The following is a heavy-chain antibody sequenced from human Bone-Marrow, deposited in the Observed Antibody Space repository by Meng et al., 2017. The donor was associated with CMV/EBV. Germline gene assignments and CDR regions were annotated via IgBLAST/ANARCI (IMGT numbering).Heavy chain of an antibody. CDR1: GFNFGDYG. CDR2: IQYDGNNR. D-gene: IGHD1-1*01. J-gene: IGHJ4*02. V-gene: IGHV3-30*02. CDR3: AKAEEPSQLIESYLDY. Sequence: GESQKISCVVSGFNFGDYGMHWVRQAPGKGLEWTAYIQYDGNNRFYADSVKGRFTISRDNSKNTLYLQMHSLRAEDTAVYYCAKAEEPSQLIESYLDYWGQGTLVAVSS.